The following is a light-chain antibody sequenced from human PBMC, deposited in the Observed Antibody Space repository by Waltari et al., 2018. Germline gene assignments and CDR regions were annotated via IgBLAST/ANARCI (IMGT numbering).Light chain of an antibody. CDR1: CRDVRGYNY. Sequence: SALPPPRPVPGSPGQSVPPPCTRTCRDVRGYNYVPWYQHPSGKVPKLILYDVSKRPSGVPDRFAGSKSGSTASLTISGLQADDEADYYCCSFQGSHWVCGGGTKVTVL. V-gene: IGLV2-11*01. J-gene: IGLJ3*02. CDR2: DVS. CDR3: CSFQGSHWV.